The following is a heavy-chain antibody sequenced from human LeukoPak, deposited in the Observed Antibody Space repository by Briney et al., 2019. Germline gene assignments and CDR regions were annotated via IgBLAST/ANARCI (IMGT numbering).Heavy chain of an antibody. D-gene: IGHD6-6*01. J-gene: IGHJ6*03. V-gene: IGHV3-23*01. CDR1: GFTFSSYA. CDR3: AKGVAARPRYYYYYMDV. CDR2: ISGSGGST. Sequence: PGGSLRLSYAASGFTFSSYAMSWVRQAPGKGLEWVSAISGSGGSTYYADSVKGRFTISRDNSKNTLYLQMNSLRAEDTAVYYCAKGVAARPRYYYYYMDVWGKGTTVTVSS.